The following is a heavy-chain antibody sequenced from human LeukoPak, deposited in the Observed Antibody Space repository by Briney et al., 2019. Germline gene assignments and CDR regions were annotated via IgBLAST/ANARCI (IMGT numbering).Heavy chain of an antibody. CDR3: ASPASGYYGLFDY. CDR1: GFTFSDYY. CDR2: ISSSGSTI. D-gene: IGHD3-3*01. V-gene: IGHV3-11*01. Sequence: GGSLRLSCAASGFTFSDYYMGWIRQAPGKGLEWVSYISSSGSTIYYADSVKGRFTISRDNAKNSLYLQMNSLRAEDTAVYYCASPASGYYGLFDYWGQGTLVTVSS. J-gene: IGHJ4*02.